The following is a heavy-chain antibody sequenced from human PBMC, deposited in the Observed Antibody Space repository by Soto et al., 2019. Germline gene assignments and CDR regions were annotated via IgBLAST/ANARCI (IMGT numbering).Heavy chain of an antibody. CDR1: GGSFSGYY. CDR3: ARGAGGYSYGYRFDY. CDR2: INHSGST. V-gene: IGHV4-34*01. Sequence: SETLSLTCAVYGGSFSGYYWSWIRQPPGKGLEWIGEINHSGSTNYNPSLKSRVTISVDTSKNQFSLRLSSVTAADTAVYYCARGAGGYSYGYRFDYWGQGTLVTVSS. J-gene: IGHJ4*02. D-gene: IGHD5-18*01.